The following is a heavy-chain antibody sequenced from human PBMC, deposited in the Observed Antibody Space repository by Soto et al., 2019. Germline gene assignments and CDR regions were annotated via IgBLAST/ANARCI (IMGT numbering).Heavy chain of an antibody. CDR3: ARFIWGGHLTSDI. D-gene: IGHD3-3*01. J-gene: IGHJ4*02. CDR1: GFTFSSNS. V-gene: IGHV3-48*02. CDR2: ISSSRITI. Sequence: EVQVVESGGGLVQPGGSLRLSCAASGFTFSSNSMNWVRQAPGKGLEWISYISSSRITIDTDSVNGRCTLSRDNANHSLYPQMNSQRDEETAVYYCARFIWGGHLTSDIWGQGTLATVSS.